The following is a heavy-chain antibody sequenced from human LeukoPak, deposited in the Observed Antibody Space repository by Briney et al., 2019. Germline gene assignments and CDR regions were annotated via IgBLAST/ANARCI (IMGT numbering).Heavy chain of an antibody. Sequence: GGSLRLSCAASGFTFSNAWMSWVRQAPGKGLEWVANIKQDGSEKYYVDSVRGRFTISRDNAKNSLYLQMSSLRAEDTAVYYCARDKPLVDNHYGLDVWGQGTTVTVSS. J-gene: IGHJ6*02. CDR1: GFTFSNAW. V-gene: IGHV3-7*03. D-gene: IGHD2-15*01. CDR2: IKQDGSEK. CDR3: ARDKPLVDNHYGLDV.